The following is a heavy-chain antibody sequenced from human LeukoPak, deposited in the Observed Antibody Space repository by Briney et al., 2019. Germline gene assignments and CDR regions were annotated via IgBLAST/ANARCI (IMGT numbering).Heavy chain of an antibody. CDR3: ARVNWGGFDI. Sequence: LETPSLTCFASGGSISSHYWTWIRQPPGKGLECIGDIFYTGSTTYSPSLKSRATISIETSKNQISLKLRSVTAADTAVYFCARVNWGGFDIWGQGTLATVSS. CDR1: GGSISSHY. D-gene: IGHD7-27*01. J-gene: IGHJ3*02. V-gene: IGHV4-59*11. CDR2: IFYTGST.